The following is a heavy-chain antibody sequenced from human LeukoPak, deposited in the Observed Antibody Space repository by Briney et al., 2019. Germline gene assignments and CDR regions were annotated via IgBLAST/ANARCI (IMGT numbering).Heavy chain of an antibody. Sequence: SETLSLTCTVSGGSISSGGYYWRWIRQHPGKGLEWIGYIYYSGSTYYNPSLKSRVTISVDTSKNQFSLKLSSVTAADTAVYYCARGAYCSGGSCYFDYWGQGTLVTVSS. V-gene: IGHV4-31*03. CDR1: GGSISSGGYY. J-gene: IGHJ4*02. D-gene: IGHD2-15*01. CDR2: IYYSGST. CDR3: ARGAYCSGGSCYFDY.